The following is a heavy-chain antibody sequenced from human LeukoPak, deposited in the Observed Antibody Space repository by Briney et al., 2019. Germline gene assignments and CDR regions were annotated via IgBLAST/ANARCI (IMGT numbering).Heavy chain of an antibody. J-gene: IGHJ4*02. V-gene: IGHV4-34*01. CDR2: IHPHGIF. D-gene: IGHD5-24*01. Sequence: PSETLSLTCDLSGGSYDDYYCSWLRQPPGKGLEWIGEIHPHGIFYYNSSLMSRVTISIDTSKTQFSLRLTSVTAADTAFYYCSRGRDRSKAGDHWGPGSLVTVSS. CDR1: GGSYDDYY. CDR3: SRGRDRSKAGDH.